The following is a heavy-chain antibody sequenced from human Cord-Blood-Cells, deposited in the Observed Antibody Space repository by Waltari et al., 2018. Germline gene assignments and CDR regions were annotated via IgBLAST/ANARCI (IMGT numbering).Heavy chain of an antibody. CDR2: IYSGGST. J-gene: IGHJ3*02. Sequence: EVQLVESGGGLIQPGGSLRLSCAASGFTVSSNYMSWVRPAPGKGLEWVSVIYSGGSTYYADSVKGRFTISRDKSKNTLYLQMNSLRAEDTAVYYCARVGGLRTLDAFDIWGQGTMVTVSS. CDR3: ARVGGLRTLDAFDI. CDR1: GFTVSSNY. V-gene: IGHV3-53*01. D-gene: IGHD5-12*01.